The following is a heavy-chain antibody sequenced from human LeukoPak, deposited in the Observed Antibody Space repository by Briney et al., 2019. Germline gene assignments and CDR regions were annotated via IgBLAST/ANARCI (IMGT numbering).Heavy chain of an antibody. J-gene: IGHJ5*02. CDR1: GGSISSYY. CDR2: INHSGST. CDR3: ARGIAARPQGGYNWFDP. Sequence: SETLSLTCTVSGGSISSYYWSWIRQPPGKGLEWIGEINHSGSTNYNPSLKSRVTISVDTSKNQFSLKLSSVTAADTAVYYCARGIAARPQGGYNWFDPWGQGTLVTVSS. V-gene: IGHV4-34*01. D-gene: IGHD6-6*01.